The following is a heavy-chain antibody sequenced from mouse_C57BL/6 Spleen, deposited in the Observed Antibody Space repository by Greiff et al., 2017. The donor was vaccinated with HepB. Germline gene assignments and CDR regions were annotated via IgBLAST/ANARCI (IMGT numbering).Heavy chain of an antibody. J-gene: IGHJ2*01. V-gene: IGHV5-9-1*02. CDR3: TRGGGYDGYFDY. CDR2: ISSGGDYI. D-gene: IGHD2-14*01. Sequence: EVQRVESGEGLVKPGGSLKLSCAASGFTFSSYAMSWVRQTPEKRLEWVAYISSGGDYIYYADTVKGRFTISRDNARKTLYLQMSSLKSEDTAMYYCTRGGGYDGYFDYWGQGTTLTVSS. CDR1: GFTFSSYA.